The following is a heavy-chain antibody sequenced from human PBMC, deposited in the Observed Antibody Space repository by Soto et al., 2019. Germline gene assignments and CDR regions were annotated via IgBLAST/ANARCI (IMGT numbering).Heavy chain of an antibody. J-gene: IGHJ3*02. CDR3: AREGNYDSVGYYRGNAFDI. D-gene: IGHD3-22*01. CDR1: GGSISSGDYY. V-gene: IGHV4-30-4*01. CDR2: IYYSGST. Sequence: SETLSLTCSVSGGSISSGDYYWSWIRQPPGKGLEWIGFIYYSGSTYYNPSLKSRVTISLDTSRNLFSLNLSSVTAADTAVYYCAREGNYDSVGYYRGNAFDIWGQGTMLTVSS.